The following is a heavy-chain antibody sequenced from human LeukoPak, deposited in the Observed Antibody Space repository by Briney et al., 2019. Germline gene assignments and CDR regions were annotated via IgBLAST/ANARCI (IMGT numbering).Heavy chain of an antibody. D-gene: IGHD4-23*01. V-gene: IGHV4-39*01. Sequence: SETLSLTCTVSGGATSSSNYYWVWIRQPPGKGLEWMGSIFYSGTTHYNPSLKSRVTISVDTSKNQFSLKLSSVTAADTAVYYCARLSHYSGHSGDGYWGPGTLVTVSS. CDR3: ARLSHYSGHSGDGY. CDR2: IFYSGTT. CDR1: GGATSSSNYY. J-gene: IGHJ4*02.